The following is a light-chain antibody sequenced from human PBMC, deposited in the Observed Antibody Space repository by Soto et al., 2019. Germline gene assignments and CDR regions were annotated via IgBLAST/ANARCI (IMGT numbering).Light chain of an antibody. CDR1: QSLAYSDGNTY. J-gene: IGKJ2*01. V-gene: IGKV2-30*01. CDR2: NLS. Sequence: VVMTQSPLFLPVTLGQPASISCRSSQSLAYSDGNTYLHWFQQRPGQSPRRLIYNLSSRDSGVPDRLSGSGSGTDFTLKISRVEAEDVGVCSCMQRVYWPPYTFGQGTKLEIK. CDR3: MQRVYWPPYT.